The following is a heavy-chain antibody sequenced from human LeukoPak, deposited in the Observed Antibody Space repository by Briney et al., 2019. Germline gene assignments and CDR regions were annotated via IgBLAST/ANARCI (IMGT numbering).Heavy chain of an antibody. J-gene: IGHJ4*02. CDR1: GFSFTTYA. Sequence: QSGGSLRLSCAASGFSFTTYAMNWVRQAPGKGLEWVSSISGSGNNTYYADSVKGRFTISRDNSKNTLYLQMNSLRAEDTAVYYCASLGYCSSNSCYEDCWGQGTLVTVSS. V-gene: IGHV3-23*01. D-gene: IGHD2-2*01. CDR3: ASLGYCSSNSCYEDC. CDR2: ISGSGNNT.